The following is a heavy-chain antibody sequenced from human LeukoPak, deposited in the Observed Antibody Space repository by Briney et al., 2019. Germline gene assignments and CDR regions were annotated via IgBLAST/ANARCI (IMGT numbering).Heavy chain of an antibody. V-gene: IGHV4-59*01. J-gene: IGHJ3*02. D-gene: IGHD1-26*01. CDR2: IFYSGST. CDR3: AMGSAFDI. Sequence: KSSETLSLTCTVSGGSISSYYWSWIRQPPGQGLEWIGYIFYSGSTYDNPSLKSRVTLSLDTSKNQFSLKLSSVTAADTAVYYCAMGSAFDIWGQGTMVTVSS. CDR1: GGSISSYY.